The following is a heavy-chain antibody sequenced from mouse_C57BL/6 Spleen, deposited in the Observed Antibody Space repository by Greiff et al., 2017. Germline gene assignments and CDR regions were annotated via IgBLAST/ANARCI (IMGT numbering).Heavy chain of an antibody. D-gene: IGHD1-1*01. CDR3: ARDYYGSSLYWYVDV. CDR1: GYTFTSYG. V-gene: IGHV1-81*01. Sequence: QVQLQQSGAELARPGASVKLSCKASGYTFTSYGISWVKQRTGQGLEWIGEIYPRSGNTYYNEKFKGKATLTADKSSSTAYMELRSLTSEDSAVYFCARDYYGSSLYWYVDVWGTGTTVTVAS. CDR2: IYPRSGNT. J-gene: IGHJ1*03.